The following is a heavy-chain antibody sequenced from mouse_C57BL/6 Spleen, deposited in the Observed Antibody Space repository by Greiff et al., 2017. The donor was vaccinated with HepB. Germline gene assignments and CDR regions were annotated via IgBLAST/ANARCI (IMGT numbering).Heavy chain of an antibody. V-gene: IGHV1-59*01. CDR1: GYTFTSYW. J-gene: IGHJ4*01. Sequence: QVQLQQPGAELVRPGTSVKLSCKASGYTFTSYWMHWVKQRPGQGLEWIGVIDPSDSYTNYNQKFKGKATLTVDTSSSTAYMQLSSLTSEDSAVYYCARKEDYYGSSYAMDYWGQGTSVTVSS. CDR3: ARKEDYYGSSYAMDY. CDR2: IDPSDSYT. D-gene: IGHD1-1*01.